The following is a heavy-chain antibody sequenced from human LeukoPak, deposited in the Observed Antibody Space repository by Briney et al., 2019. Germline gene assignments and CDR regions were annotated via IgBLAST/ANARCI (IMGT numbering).Heavy chain of an antibody. J-gene: IGHJ4*02. D-gene: IGHD3-22*01. CDR3: ATGPDYYNSSSYYPYY. V-gene: IGHV4-34*01. CDR1: GGSFSGYY. Sequence: PSETLSLTCAVYGGSFSGYYWSWIRQPPGKGLERIGEINQSGSTNYNPSLKSRVTISVDTSKNQFSLKVNSVTAADTAVYYCATGPDYYNSSSYYPYYWGQGTLVTVSS. CDR2: INQSGST.